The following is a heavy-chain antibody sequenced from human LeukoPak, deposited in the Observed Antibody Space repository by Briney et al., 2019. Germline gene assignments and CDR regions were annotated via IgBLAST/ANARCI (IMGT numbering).Heavy chain of an antibody. CDR1: GFTFDDYA. V-gene: IGHV3-9*01. J-gene: IGHJ3*02. D-gene: IGHD4-17*01. Sequence: PGGSLRLSCAASGFTFDDYAMHWVRQAPGKGLEWVSGISWNSGSIGYADSVKGRFTISRDNAKNSLYLQMNSLRAEDTALYYCAKGTYGDLVTAFDIWGQGTMVTVSS. CDR3: AKGTYGDLVTAFDI. CDR2: ISWNSGSI.